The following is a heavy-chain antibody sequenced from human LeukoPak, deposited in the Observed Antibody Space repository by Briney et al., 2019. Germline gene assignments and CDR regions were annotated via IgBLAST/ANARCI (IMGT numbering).Heavy chain of an antibody. CDR3: AREGGFFRPLDY. J-gene: IGHJ4*02. Sequence: SEPLSLTCGVSGASVTSTNWWTWVRQPPGKGLEWVGEVRLDGKTHYNPSLQSRLTILVSLSENHISLRLTSVTAADTAVYYCAREGGFFRPLDYSGQGTLVTVSS. V-gene: IGHV4-4*02. D-gene: IGHD3-3*01. CDR1: GASVTSTNW. CDR2: VRLDGKT.